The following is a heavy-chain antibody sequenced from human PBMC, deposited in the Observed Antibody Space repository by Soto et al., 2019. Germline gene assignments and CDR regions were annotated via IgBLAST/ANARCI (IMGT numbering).Heavy chain of an antibody. CDR3: ARDIVATIQGDY. J-gene: IGHJ4*02. Sequence: QVQLVQSGPEVRKPGASVKVSCKASGYTFNHYAISWVRQAPGQGLEWMGWISAYNGNTNYVQKFEGRVTMTTDSSTSTAYLEVRSLRSDDTAVYYCARDIVATIQGDYWGQGTLVTVSS. V-gene: IGHV1-18*04. CDR1: GYTFNHYA. D-gene: IGHD5-12*01. CDR2: ISAYNGNT.